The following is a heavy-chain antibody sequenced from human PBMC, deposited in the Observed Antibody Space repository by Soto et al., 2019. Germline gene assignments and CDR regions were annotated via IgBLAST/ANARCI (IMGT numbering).Heavy chain of an antibody. J-gene: IGHJ2*01. D-gene: IGHD6-13*01. CDR2: IYYSGIT. Sequence: QVQLQESGPGLVKPSETLSLTCTVSGGSISSHYWRWIRQPPGRGLEWIGFIYYSGITDSNPALTSRVTRSLDTSKNQLSLRLSSVTAADTAVYYCARPRGIAPAVWYFDLWGRGTLVTVSS. CDR1: GGSISSHY. V-gene: IGHV4-59*08. CDR3: ARPRGIAPAVWYFDL.